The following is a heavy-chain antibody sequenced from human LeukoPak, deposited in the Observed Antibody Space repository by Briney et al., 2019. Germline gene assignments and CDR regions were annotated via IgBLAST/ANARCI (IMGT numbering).Heavy chain of an antibody. D-gene: IGHD3-22*01. CDR3: ARGAYYYDSNGFPRFDP. CDR1: GFTFSSYS. CDR2: ISSSSSYI. J-gene: IGHJ5*02. V-gene: IGHV3-21*01. Sequence: GGSLRLSCAASGFTFSSYSMNWVRQAPGKGLEWVSSISSSSSYIYYADSVKGRFTISRDNAKNTLYLQMNSLRAEDTAVYYCARGAYYYDSNGFPRFDPWGQGTLVAVSS.